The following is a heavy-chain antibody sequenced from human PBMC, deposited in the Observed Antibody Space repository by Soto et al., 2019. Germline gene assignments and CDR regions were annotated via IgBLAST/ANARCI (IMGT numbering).Heavy chain of an antibody. CDR3: ARDLTITVGSVHAFDI. J-gene: IGHJ3*02. D-gene: IGHD5-12*01. Sequence: SETLSLTCTVSGGSISSYYWSWIRQPPGKGLEWIGYIYYSGSTNYNPSLKSRVTISVDTSKNQFSLKLRSVTAADTAGYYCARDLTITVGSVHAFDIWGQGTMVTVS. CDR1: GGSISSYY. V-gene: IGHV4-59*12. CDR2: IYYSGST.